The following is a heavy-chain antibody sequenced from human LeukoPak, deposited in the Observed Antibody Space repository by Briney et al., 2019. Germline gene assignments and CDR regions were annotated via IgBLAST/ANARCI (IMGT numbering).Heavy chain of an antibody. CDR3: ARDWRYYYGSGGYYIFDY. D-gene: IGHD3-10*01. CDR2: IYYSGST. V-gene: IGHV4-30-4*08. J-gene: IGHJ4*02. Sequence: SQTLSLTCTVSGGSISSGDYYWSWIRQPPGKGLEWIGYIYYSGSTYYNPSLKSRVTISVDTSKNQFSLKLSSVTAADTAVYYCARDWRYYYGSGGYYIFDYWGQGTLVTVSS. CDR1: GGSISSGDYY.